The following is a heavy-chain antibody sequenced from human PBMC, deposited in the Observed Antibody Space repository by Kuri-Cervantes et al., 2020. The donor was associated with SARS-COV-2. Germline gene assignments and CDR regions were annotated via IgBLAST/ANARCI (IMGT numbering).Heavy chain of an antibody. D-gene: IGHD5-18*01. CDR1: GGSISSSSYY. Sequence: GSLRLSCTVSGGSISSSSYYWGWIRQPPGKGLEWIGSIYYSRSTYYNPSLKSRVTISVDTSKNQFSLKLSSVTAADTAVYYCARDGGLHEGYRYGYIDYWGQGTLVTVSS. CDR3: ARDGGLHEGYRYGYIDY. V-gene: IGHV4-39*07. CDR2: IYYSRST. J-gene: IGHJ4*02.